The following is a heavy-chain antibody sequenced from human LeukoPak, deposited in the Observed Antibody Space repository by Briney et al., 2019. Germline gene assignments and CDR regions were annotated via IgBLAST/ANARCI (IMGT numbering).Heavy chain of an antibody. V-gene: IGHV4-61*05. CDR3: ASGWGGGSCYTKFCLMDV. Sequence: SETLSLTCTVSGGSISSSSRYWGWIRQPPGKGLEWIGYIYYSGSTKYNPSLKSRVTISVDTSKNQFSLKLSSVTAADTAVYYCASGWGGGSCYTKFCLMDVWGKGTTVTVSS. J-gene: IGHJ6*03. CDR2: IYYSGST. D-gene: IGHD2-15*01. CDR1: GGSISSSSRY.